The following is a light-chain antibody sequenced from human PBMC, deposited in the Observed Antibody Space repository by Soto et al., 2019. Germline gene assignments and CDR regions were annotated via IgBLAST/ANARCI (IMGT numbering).Light chain of an antibody. Sequence: EIVMTQSPATLSVSPGERATLSCRASQSISSKLAWYQQKPGQAPRLLIYGASTRATGIPVRFSGSGSGTEFTLTITSLQSEDFAVYYCQEYNNWLRLTFGGGTKVDIK. V-gene: IGKV3-15*01. J-gene: IGKJ4*01. CDR3: QEYNNWLRLT. CDR1: QSISSK. CDR2: GAS.